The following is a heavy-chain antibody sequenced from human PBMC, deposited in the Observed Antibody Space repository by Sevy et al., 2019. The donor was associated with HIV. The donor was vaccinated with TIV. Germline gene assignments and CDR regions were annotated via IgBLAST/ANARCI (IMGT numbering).Heavy chain of an antibody. Sequence: ASVKVSCKASGYTFTSYDINWVRQATGQGLEWMGWMNPNSGNTGYAQMFQGRVTMTRNTSISTAYMELSSLRSEDTAVYYCAIFWSGYYTGSEDWFDPWGQGTLVTVSS. CDR2: MNPNSGNT. CDR3: AIFWSGYYTGSEDWFDP. V-gene: IGHV1-8*01. J-gene: IGHJ5*02. CDR1: GYTFTSYD. D-gene: IGHD3-3*01.